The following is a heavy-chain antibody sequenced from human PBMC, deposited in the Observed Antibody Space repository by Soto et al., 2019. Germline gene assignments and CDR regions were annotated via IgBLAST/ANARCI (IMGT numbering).Heavy chain of an antibody. CDR1: GDSVSSNSAT. V-gene: IGHV6-1*01. J-gene: IGHJ5*01. D-gene: IGHD2-8*01. CDR2: TYYRSKWYN. Sequence: SQTLSLTCAISGDSVSSNSATWGWIRHSPSRGLEWLGRTYYRSKWYNDYAVSVKSRITINPDTSNNQLSLQLNSVTPDDTAVYYCARLIGNSWLDSWGQGTLVTVSS. CDR3: ARLIGNSWLDS.